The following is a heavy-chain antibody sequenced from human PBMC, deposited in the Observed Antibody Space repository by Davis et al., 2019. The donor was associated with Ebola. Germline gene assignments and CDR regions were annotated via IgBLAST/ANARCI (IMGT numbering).Heavy chain of an antibody. Sequence: GESLKISCAASGFTFSSYGMHWVRQAPGKGLEWVALIWYDGSKKYYADSVQGRFTISRDNSKNTLYLQMNSLRAEDTAVYYCARWSSLDYWGQGTLVTVSS. CDR2: IWYDGSKK. J-gene: IGHJ4*02. CDR1: GFTFSSYG. D-gene: IGHD2-21*01. V-gene: IGHV3-33*01. CDR3: ARWSSLDY.